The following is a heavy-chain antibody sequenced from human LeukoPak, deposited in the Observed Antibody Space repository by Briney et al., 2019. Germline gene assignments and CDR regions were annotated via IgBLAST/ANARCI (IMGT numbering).Heavy chain of an antibody. CDR1: GGSFSGYY. CDR2: INHSGST. Sequence: SETLSLTCAVYGGSFSGYYWSWIRQPPGKGLEWIGEINHSGSTNYNPSLKSRVTISVDTSKNQFSLKLSSVTAADTAVYYFARLGYDILTGYYRRHWFDPWGQGTLVTVSS. V-gene: IGHV4-34*01. CDR3: ARLGYDILTGYYRRHWFDP. J-gene: IGHJ5*02. D-gene: IGHD3-9*01.